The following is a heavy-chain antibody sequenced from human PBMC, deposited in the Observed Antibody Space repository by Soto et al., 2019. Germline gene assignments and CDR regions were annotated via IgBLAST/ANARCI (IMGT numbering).Heavy chain of an antibody. Sequence: PWGSLRLSCAASGLTFSSYSMNLVRQAPGKGLEWVSSISRGSDYIYYADSVRGRFTISRDNGKNSLYLQMNSLRAEDTAVYYCERDRCRGYSCYHLDYWGQGTLVTVSS. CDR1: GLTFSSYS. V-gene: IGHV3-21*01. CDR2: ISRGSDYI. D-gene: IGHD2-15*01. J-gene: IGHJ4*02. CDR3: ERDRCRGYSCYHLDY.